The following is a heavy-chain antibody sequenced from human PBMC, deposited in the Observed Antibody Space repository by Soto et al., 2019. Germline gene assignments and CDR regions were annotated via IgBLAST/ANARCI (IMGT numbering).Heavy chain of an antibody. CDR3: ARENTPEMTLGWFDP. J-gene: IGHJ5*02. Sequence: QVRLHEAGPRLVKPSETLSLTCSVSGDSLSDYYVSWIRQTAGKGLEWIGRTYSTGSVNSNPSLRSRITMSVDTSKRQFFLKVRSVTAADTAFYFCARENTPEMTLGWFDPWGQGILVTVSS. V-gene: IGHV4-4*07. CDR1: GDSLSDYY. CDR2: TYSTGSV. D-gene: IGHD7-27*01.